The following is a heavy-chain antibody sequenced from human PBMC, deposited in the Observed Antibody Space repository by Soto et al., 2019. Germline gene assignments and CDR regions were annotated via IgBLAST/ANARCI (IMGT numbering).Heavy chain of an antibody. CDR3: ARRYYYDSSGFIPHDAFDI. V-gene: IGHV3-33*01. D-gene: IGHD3-22*01. J-gene: IGHJ3*02. Sequence: QVQLVESGGGVVQPGRSLRLSCAASGFTFSSYGMQWVRQAPGKGLEWVAVIWYDGSNKYYADSVKGRFTISRDNSKNTLYLQMNSLRADDTAVYYCARRYYYDSSGFIPHDAFDIWGQGTMVTVSS. CDR2: IWYDGSNK. CDR1: GFTFSSYG.